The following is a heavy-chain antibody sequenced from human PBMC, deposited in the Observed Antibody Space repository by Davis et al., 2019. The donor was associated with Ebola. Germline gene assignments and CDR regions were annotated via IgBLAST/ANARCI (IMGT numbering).Heavy chain of an antibody. CDR1: GYTFTSYG. CDR3: ARGGYSSGWYEY. D-gene: IGHD6-19*01. J-gene: IGHJ4*02. Sequence: SVKVSCKASGYTFTSYGISWVRQAPGQGLEWMGGIISIFGTANYAQKFQGRVTITADKSTSTAYMELSSLRSEDTAVYYCARGGYSSGWYEYWGQGTLVTVSS. CDR2: IISIFGTA. V-gene: IGHV1-69*06.